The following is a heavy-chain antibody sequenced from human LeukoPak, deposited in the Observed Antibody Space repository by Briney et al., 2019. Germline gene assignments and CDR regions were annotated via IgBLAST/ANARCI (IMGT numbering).Heavy chain of an antibody. CDR2: ISYDGSNK. Sequence: GGSLRLSCAASGFTFSSYAMYWVREVLGKGLEGVAVISYDGSNKYYADSVKGRFTISRDNSKNTLYLQMNSLGAEDTAVYYCARPPRGDWGQGTLVTVSS. J-gene: IGHJ4*02. CDR1: GFTFSSYA. V-gene: IGHV3-30*14. D-gene: IGHD3-10*01. CDR3: ARPPRGD.